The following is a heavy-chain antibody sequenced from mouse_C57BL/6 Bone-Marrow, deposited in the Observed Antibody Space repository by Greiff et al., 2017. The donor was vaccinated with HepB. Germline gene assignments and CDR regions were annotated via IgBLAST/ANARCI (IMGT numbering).Heavy chain of an antibody. CDR3: ARPRNYFDY. CDR1: GYTFTSYG. CDR2: IYPRSGNT. J-gene: IGHJ2*01. V-gene: IGHV1-81*01. Sequence: QVQLQQSGAELARPGASVKLSCKASGYTFTSYGISWVKQRTGQGLEWIGEIYPRSGNTYYNDKFKGKATLTADKSSSTAYMELRSLTSEDAAVYVCARPRNYFDYWGQGTTLTVSS.